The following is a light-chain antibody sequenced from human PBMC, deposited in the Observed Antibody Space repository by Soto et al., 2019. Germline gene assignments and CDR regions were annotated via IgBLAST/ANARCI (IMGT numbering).Light chain of an antibody. Sequence: DIQMTQSPSTLPASVGDRVTITCRASQSISYWLAWYQQKPGKAPKLLIYKASTLKSGVPSRFSGSGSGTEFTLTISSLQPDDFATYYCQHYNSYSEAFGQGTKVELK. CDR1: QSISYW. J-gene: IGKJ1*01. CDR2: KAS. CDR3: QHYNSYSEA. V-gene: IGKV1-5*03.